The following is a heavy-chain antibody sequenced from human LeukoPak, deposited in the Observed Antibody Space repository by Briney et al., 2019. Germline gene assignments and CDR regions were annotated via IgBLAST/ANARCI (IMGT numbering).Heavy chain of an antibody. V-gene: IGHV1-46*01. CDR3: ARLVLLWFGEPKDAFDI. CDR1: GYTFTGYY. Sequence: ASVKVSCKASGYTFTGYYMHWVRQAPGHGLEWKGIINPSGGSTNYAQNFQGRVTMTRDTSTSTVYMELSRLRSDDTAVYYCARLVLLWFGEPKDAFDIWGQGTMVTVSS. J-gene: IGHJ3*02. CDR2: INPSGGST. D-gene: IGHD3-10*01.